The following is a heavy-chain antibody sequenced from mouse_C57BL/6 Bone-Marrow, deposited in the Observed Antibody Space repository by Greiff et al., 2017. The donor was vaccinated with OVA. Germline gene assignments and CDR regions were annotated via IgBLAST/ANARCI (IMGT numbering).Heavy chain of an antibody. CDR3: ARRGYGKAMDY. V-gene: IGHV1-64*01. Sequence: QVQLKQPGAELVKPGASVKLSCKASGYTFTSYWMHWVKQRPGQGLEWIGMIHPNSGSTNYNEKFKSKATLTVDKSSSTAYMQLSSLTSEDSAVYYCARRGYGKAMDYWGQGTSVTVSS. J-gene: IGHJ4*01. CDR2: IHPNSGST. D-gene: IGHD2-1*01. CDR1: GYTFTSYW.